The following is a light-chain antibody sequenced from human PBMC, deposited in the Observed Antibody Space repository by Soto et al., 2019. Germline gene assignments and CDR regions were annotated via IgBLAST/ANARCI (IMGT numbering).Light chain of an antibody. Sequence: DIQMTQSPSTLSASLGDRVTITCRASQSISGWLAWYQQKPGKVPNLLIYQASTLEDGVPSRFSGSGSGTEFTLTITGLQPDDSATYYCQHYNDYSYTFGQGTRLEIK. J-gene: IGKJ5*01. CDR1: QSISGW. V-gene: IGKV1-5*03. CDR3: QHYNDYSYT. CDR2: QAS.